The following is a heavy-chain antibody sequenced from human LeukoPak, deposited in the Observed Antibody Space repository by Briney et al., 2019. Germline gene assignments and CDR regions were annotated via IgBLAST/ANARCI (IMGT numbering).Heavy chain of an antibody. CDR1: GYTFTSYY. CDR3: ARDFEYGGNSPVIDY. CDR2: INPNSGGT. V-gene: IGHV1-2*02. Sequence: GASVKVSCKASGYTFTSYYMHWVRQAPGQGLEWMGWINPNSGGTNYAQKFQGRVTMTRDTSTSTVYMELSSLRSDDTAVYYCARDFEYGGNSPVIDYWGQGTLVTVSS. J-gene: IGHJ4*02. D-gene: IGHD4-23*01.